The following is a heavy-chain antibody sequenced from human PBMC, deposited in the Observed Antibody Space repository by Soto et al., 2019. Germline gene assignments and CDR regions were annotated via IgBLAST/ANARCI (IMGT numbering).Heavy chain of an antibody. J-gene: IGHJ5*02. CDR3: AREFCSGGNCYTYYFDP. D-gene: IGHD2-15*01. Sequence: VGSLRLSCAASGLTFNRYWMHWVRHAPGKGLVWVSYINTDGSNTNYADSVKGRFTISRDNAKSTLFLQMNSLGDEDTAVYYCAREFCSGGNCYTYYFDPWGQGIPVTVSS. CDR1: GLTFNRYW. V-gene: IGHV3-74*01. CDR2: INTDGSNT.